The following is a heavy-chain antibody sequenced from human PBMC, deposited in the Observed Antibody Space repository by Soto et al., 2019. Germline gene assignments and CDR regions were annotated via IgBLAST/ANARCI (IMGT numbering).Heavy chain of an antibody. D-gene: IGHD5-12*01. J-gene: IGHJ4*02. V-gene: IGHV1-18*01. Sequence: ASVKVSCKASRYTFTSYGISWVRQAPGQGLEWMGWISAYNGNTNYAQKLQGRVTMTTDTSTSTAYMELRSLRSDDTAVYYCARIRPSGYDLALLFDYWGQGTLVTVSS. CDR1: RYTFTSYG. CDR2: ISAYNGNT. CDR3: ARIRPSGYDLALLFDY.